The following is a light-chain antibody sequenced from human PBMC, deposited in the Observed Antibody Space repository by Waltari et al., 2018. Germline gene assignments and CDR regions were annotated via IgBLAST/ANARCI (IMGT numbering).Light chain of an antibody. Sequence: VIWMTQSPSLLSASPGDRVTITCRMSQGISTYLAWYQQKPGRAPDLLIYGASILHSGVPSRFSGSGSGTDFTLTISSLQSEDVATYYCQHYYNFPLTFGQGTKVEIK. CDR2: GAS. J-gene: IGKJ1*01. CDR1: QGISTY. V-gene: IGKV1D-8*03. CDR3: QHYYNFPLT.